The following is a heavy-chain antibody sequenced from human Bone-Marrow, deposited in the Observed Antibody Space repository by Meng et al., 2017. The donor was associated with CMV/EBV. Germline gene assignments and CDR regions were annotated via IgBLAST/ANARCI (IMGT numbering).Heavy chain of an antibody. J-gene: IGHJ4*02. CDR1: GFTFSSYA. Sequence: GGSLRLSCAASGFTFSSYAMSWVRQAPGKGLEWVSAISGSGGSTYYADSVKGRFTISRDNSKNTLYLQMNSLRAEDTAVYYCARSIKLMVYADWGQGTLVTVSS. D-gene: IGHD2-8*01. CDR2: ISGSGGST. V-gene: IGHV3-23*01. CDR3: ARSIKLMVYAD.